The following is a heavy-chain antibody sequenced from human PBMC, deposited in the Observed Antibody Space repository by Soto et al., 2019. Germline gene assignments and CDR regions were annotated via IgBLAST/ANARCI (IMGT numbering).Heavy chain of an antibody. J-gene: IGHJ5*02. CDR1: GYTFTSYG. CDR3: ARVPICTNGVCYIWFDP. V-gene: IGHV1-18*01. CDR2: ISAYNGNT. Sequence: ASVKVSCKASGYTFTSYGISWVRQAPGQGLEWMGWISAYNGNTNYAQKLQGRVTMTTDTSTSTAYMELRSLRSDDTAVYYCARVPICTNGVCYIWFDPWGQGTLVTVSS. D-gene: IGHD2-8*01.